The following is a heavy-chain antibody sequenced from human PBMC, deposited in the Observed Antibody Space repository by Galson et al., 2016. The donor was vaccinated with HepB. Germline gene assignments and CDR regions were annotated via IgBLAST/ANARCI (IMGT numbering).Heavy chain of an antibody. J-gene: IGHJ4*02. CDR3: AREQKPSGVDY. CDR1: GDSISSSGNF. V-gene: IGHV4-39*02. CDR2: ISYSGRT. D-gene: IGHD2-15*01. Sequence: ETLSLTCTVSGDSISSSGNFWGWIRQPPGKGLEWLGTISYSGRTYQNPSLKSRVTISVDNSKDTLNLQMNSLRAEDTAVYYCAREQKPSGVDYWGQGTLVTVSS.